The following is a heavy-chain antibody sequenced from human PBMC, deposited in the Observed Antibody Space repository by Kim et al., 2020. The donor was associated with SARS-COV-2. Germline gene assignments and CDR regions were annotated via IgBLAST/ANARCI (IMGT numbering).Heavy chain of an antibody. D-gene: IGHD5-18*01. CDR1: GFTFGDYA. CDR2: ISWNSGSI. V-gene: IGHV3-9*01. Sequence: GGSLRLSCAASGFTFGDYAMHWVRQAPGKGLEWVSGISWNSGSIGYADSVKGRFTISRDNAKNSLYLQMNSLRAEDTALYYCAKDMGSVSGYGAFDIWGQGTMVTVSS. CDR3: AKDMGSVSGYGAFDI. J-gene: IGHJ3*02.